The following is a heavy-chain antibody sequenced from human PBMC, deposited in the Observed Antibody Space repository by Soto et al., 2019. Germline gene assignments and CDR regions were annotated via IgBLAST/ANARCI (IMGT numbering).Heavy chain of an antibody. D-gene: IGHD4-4*01. Sequence: QVQLQESGPGLVNPSGTLSLTCAVSGDSISSANWWSWVRQPPGKGLEWLGEIYHSGSTTYNPSLRSRVTISMDKSKNQFSLRLSSVTAADTAVYYCARHDDYSNSLDYWGQGTLVTVSS. CDR1: GDSISSANW. CDR2: IYHSGST. CDR3: ARHDDYSNSLDY. J-gene: IGHJ4*02. V-gene: IGHV4-4*02.